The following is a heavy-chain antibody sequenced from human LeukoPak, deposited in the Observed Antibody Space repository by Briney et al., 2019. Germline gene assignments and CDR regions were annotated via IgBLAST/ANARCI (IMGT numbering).Heavy chain of an antibody. CDR3: ARTVGYGDYSWFDP. J-gene: IGHJ5*02. V-gene: IGHV3-53*01. CDR1: GFTVSSNY. Sequence: GGSLRLSCAASGFTVSSNYMSWVRQAPGKGLEWVSIIFSSNNTYYADSVKGRFTISRDNSKNTLYLQMNSLRAEDTAVYYCARTVGYGDYSWFDPWGQGTLVTVSS. CDR2: IFSSNNT. D-gene: IGHD4-17*01.